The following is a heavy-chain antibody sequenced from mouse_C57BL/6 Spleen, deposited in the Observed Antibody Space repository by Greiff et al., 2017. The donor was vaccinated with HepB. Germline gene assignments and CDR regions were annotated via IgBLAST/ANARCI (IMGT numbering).Heavy chain of an antibody. V-gene: IGHV14-4*01. D-gene: IGHD1-1*01. Sequence: EVQLQQSGAELVRSGASVKLSCTASGFNIKDDYMHWVKQRPEQGLEWIGWIDPENGDTEYASKFQGKATITADTSSNTAYLQLSSLTSEDTAVYYCTTDGSPSYFDYWGQGTTLTVSS. CDR1: GFNIKDDY. CDR2: IDPENGDT. J-gene: IGHJ2*01. CDR3: TTDGSPSYFDY.